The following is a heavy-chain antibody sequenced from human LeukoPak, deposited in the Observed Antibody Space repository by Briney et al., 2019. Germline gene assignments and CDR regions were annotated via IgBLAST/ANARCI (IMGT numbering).Heavy chain of an antibody. J-gene: IGHJ4*02. Sequence: SETLSLTCAVYGGSFSGYYWSWIRQPPGKGLEWIGEINHSGSTNYNPSLKSRVTILVDTSKNQFSLKLSSVTAADTAVYYCAGRRYNYVWGSYRQTPIDYWGQGTLVTVSS. CDR3: AGRRYNYVWGSYRQTPIDY. D-gene: IGHD3-16*02. V-gene: IGHV4-34*01. CDR1: GGSFSGYY. CDR2: INHSGST.